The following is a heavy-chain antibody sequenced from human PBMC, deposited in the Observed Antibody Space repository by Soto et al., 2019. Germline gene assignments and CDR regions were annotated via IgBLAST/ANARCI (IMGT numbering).Heavy chain of an antibody. V-gene: IGHV4-31*03. CDR3: AREGGSYDSGGYLIRGAFDI. J-gene: IGHJ3*02. CDR1: GDSISRIDYY. Sequence: SETLSLTCSVSGDSISRIDYYWTWLRQHPEKGLEWIGNIYFRGNTYYSPSLESRLTISFDTSKNQFSLQLTSVTAADTAVYYCAREGGSYDSGGYLIRGAFDIWGQVTMVTVSS. D-gene: IGHD3-22*01. CDR2: IYFRGNT.